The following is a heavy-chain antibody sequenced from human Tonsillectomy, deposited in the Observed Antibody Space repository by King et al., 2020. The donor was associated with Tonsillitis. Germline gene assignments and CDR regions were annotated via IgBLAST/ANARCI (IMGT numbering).Heavy chain of an antibody. J-gene: IGHJ4*02. CDR2: ISGSGGST. V-gene: IGHV3-23*04. D-gene: IGHD1-26*01. Sequence: VQLVESGGGLVQPGGSLRLSCAASGFTFSSYAMSWVRQAPGMVLEWVSAISGSGGSTYYAASVKGRFTISRDNSKNTLYLQMNSLRAEDTAVYYCAAYISGSYWVTLLDYWGQGTLVTVSS. CDR3: AAYISGSYWVTLLDY. CDR1: GFTFSSYA.